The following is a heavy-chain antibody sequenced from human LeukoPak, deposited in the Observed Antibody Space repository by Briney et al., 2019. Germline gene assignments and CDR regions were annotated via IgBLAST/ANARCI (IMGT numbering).Heavy chain of an antibody. J-gene: IGHJ4*02. CDR1: GDSVSINSAA. CDR2: TYQRSKWYN. Sequence: SQTLSLTCAISGDSVSINSAAWNWIRQSPSRGLEWLGRTYQRSKWYNDYAVSVKSRITVNPDISKNQFSLQLNSVTPEDTAVYYCARSPSPYSSGWYFDYWGQGTLVTVSS. CDR3: ARSPSPYSSGWYFDY. V-gene: IGHV6-1*01. D-gene: IGHD6-19*01.